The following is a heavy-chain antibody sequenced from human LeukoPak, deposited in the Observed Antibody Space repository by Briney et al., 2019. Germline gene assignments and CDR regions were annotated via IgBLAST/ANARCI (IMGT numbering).Heavy chain of an antibody. V-gene: IGHV3-23*03. CDR3: ARCSGGTCYSFHY. CDR1: GFTFNNYA. Sequence: GGALRLSCAASGFTFNNYALGWGRQAPGGGAGGVSIIATDGGSAYYADSVKGRFTMSRDNSKNGLYLQMSSLRAEDTALYYCARCSGGTCYSFHYWGQGTLVTVSS. CDR2: IATDGGSA. D-gene: IGHD2-15*01. J-gene: IGHJ4*02.